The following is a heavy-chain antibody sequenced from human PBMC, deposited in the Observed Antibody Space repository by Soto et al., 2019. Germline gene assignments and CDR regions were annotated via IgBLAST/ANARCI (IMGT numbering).Heavy chain of an antibody. CDR1: GYTFSGYY. CDR3: PRGSPTTTPFDY. V-gene: IGHV1-2*04. D-gene: IGHD4-17*01. Sequence: QVQLVQSGAEVKKPGASVKVSCKTSGYTFSGYYIHWVRQAPGQGLEWMGWINPSGGGTNYAQKFQGWVTMTRDTSISTAFMEVTRLKSDDTAVYYCPRGSPTTTPFDYWGQGTLVTVSS. J-gene: IGHJ4*02. CDR2: INPSGGGT.